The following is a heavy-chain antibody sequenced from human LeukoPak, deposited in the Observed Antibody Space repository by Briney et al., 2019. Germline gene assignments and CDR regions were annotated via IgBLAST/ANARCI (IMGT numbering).Heavy chain of an antibody. CDR1: GGSISSSSYY. V-gene: IGHV4-39*07. CDR2: IYYSGST. CDR3: ARRALRDGLGDY. D-gene: IGHD5-24*01. J-gene: IGHJ4*02. Sequence: SETLSLTCTVSGGSISSSSYYWGWIRQPPGKGLEWIGSIYYSGSTYYNPSLKSRVTISVDTSKNQFSLKLSSVTAADTAVYYCARRALRDGLGDYWGQGILVTVSS.